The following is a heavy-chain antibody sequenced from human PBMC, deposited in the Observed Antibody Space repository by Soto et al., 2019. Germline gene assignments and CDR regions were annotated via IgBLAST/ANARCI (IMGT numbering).Heavy chain of an antibody. CDR1: GYTFTDYG. CDR2: IRAYNGNT. J-gene: IGHJ4*02. D-gene: IGHD1-1*01. CDR3: ARDRSTHDY. V-gene: IGHV1-18*01. Sequence: QGQLVQSGVEVKKPGASVKVSCKASGYTFTDYGIRCVRQAPGKGLVWMGWIRAYNGNTNYAQNLQDGVTMTTDTSTSTAYRELRSMRSDETAVYYCARDRSTHDYWGQGTLIAVSS.